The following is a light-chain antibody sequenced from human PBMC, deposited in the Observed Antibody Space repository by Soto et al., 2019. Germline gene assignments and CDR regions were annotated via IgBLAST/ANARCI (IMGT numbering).Light chain of an antibody. J-gene: IGLJ1*01. CDR3: AAWDVSLKGFV. CDR2: DNH. V-gene: IGLV1-44*01. CDR1: SSNIGINT. Sequence: VLTQPPSESGTPGQGVTISCSGSSSNIGINTVNWYQQLPGTAPQLLISDNHRRPSGVPDRFSGSKSGTSASLAISGLQSEDEATYFCAAWDVSLKGFVFGTGTKVTVL.